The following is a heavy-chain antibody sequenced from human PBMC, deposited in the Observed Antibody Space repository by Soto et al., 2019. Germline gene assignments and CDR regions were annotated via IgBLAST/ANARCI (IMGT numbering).Heavy chain of an antibody. CDR3: ASSYSNYALIDYYYYGMDV. D-gene: IGHD4-4*01. Sequence: ASVKVSCQASGYTFTSYAMHWVRQAPGQRLEWMGWINAGNGNTKHSQKLQGRVAITTDTSASTAYMELSSLRSEDTAVYYCASSYSNYALIDYYYYGMDVWGQGTTVTVSS. J-gene: IGHJ6*02. V-gene: IGHV1-3*01. CDR1: GYTFTSYA. CDR2: INAGNGNT.